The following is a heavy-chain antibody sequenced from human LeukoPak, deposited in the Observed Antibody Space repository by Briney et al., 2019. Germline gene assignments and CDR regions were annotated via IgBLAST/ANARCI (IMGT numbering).Heavy chain of an antibody. Sequence: VASVTVSCKASGYTFTGYYMHWVRRAPGQGLEWMGWINCNSGGTNYAQKFQGRVTMTRDTSISTAYMELSSLTSDDTAVYYCARSRNYGEYWGQGTLVTVSS. J-gene: IGHJ4*02. V-gene: IGHV1-2*02. CDR2: INCNSGGT. CDR3: ARSRNYGEY. CDR1: GYTFTGYY.